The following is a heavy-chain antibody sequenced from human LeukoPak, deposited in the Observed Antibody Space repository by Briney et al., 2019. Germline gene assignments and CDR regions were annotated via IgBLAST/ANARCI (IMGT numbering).Heavy chain of an antibody. D-gene: IGHD2-15*01. CDR1: VDSIRCAL. CDR2: IYYSGST. Sequence: PTETLPHSCTVSVDSIRCALCSSIRQTPAKGLEWIGYIYYSGSTNYNPSLKSRVTISVDTSKNQFSLKLSSVTAADTAVYYCARSLAHDAFDIWGQGTMVTVSS. J-gene: IGHJ3*02. V-gene: IGHV4-59*08. CDR3: ARSLAHDAFDI.